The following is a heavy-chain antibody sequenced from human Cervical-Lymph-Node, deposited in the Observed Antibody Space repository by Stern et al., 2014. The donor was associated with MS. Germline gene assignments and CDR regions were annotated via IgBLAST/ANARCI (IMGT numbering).Heavy chain of an antibody. CDR3: AKEPMGPANYFDS. CDR2: MNPNSGNT. CDR1: GYTFSNYD. V-gene: IGHV1-8*01. D-gene: IGHD1-26*01. J-gene: IGHJ4*02. Sequence: QVQLVQSGAEVMQPGASVRVSCKASGYTFSNYDINWVRQAPGQGLEWMGWMNPNSGNTGYAQKFQGRVSMTRDSSTSTAYMELSGLTSGDTAVYYCAKEPMGPANYFDSWGQGILVTVSS.